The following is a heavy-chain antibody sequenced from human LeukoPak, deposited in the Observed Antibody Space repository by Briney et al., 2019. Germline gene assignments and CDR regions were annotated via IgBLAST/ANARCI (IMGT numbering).Heavy chain of an antibody. CDR2: IYYSGRT. D-gene: IGHD4-23*01. J-gene: IGHJ6*02. Sequence: SETLSLTCTVSGGSISSYYGSWIRQPPGKGLEWIGYIYYSGRTNYNSSLKSRVTISVDTSKNQFSLKLSSVTAADTAVYYCARQRDYGGNSAGVGYYYFGMDVWGQGTTVTVSS. CDR3: ARQRDYGGNSAGVGYYYFGMDV. CDR1: GGSISSYY. V-gene: IGHV4-59*08.